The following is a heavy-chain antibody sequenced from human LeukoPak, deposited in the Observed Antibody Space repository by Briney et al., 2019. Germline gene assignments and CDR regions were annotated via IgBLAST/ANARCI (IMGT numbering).Heavy chain of an antibody. V-gene: IGHV3-33*01. CDR1: GFTFSSYG. CDR2: IWYDGSNK. J-gene: IGHJ4*02. CDR3: ARDNSNNWGFNY. Sequence: PGRSLRLSCAASGFTFSSYGMHWVRQAPGKGLEWVAVIWYDGSNKYYADSVKGRFTISRDNSKNTLYLQMNSLRAEDTAVYYCARDNSNNWGFNYWGPGTLVTVSS. D-gene: IGHD7-27*01.